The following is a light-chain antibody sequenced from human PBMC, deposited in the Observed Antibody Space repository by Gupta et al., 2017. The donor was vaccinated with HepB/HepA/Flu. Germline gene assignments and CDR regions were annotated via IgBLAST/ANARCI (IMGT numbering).Light chain of an antibody. CDR2: ATS. CDR3: QQTCSAPTT. Sequence: DIQMTQSPLLLSASVGDRVTLICRASQSINSYLNWYQQKVGTAPKLLIYATSTLQSGVPSRFSGSGYGTEFTLAISDVQPEEFATYYCQQTCSAPTTFGQGTKLDLK. J-gene: IGKJ2*01. CDR1: QSINSY. V-gene: IGKV1-39*01.